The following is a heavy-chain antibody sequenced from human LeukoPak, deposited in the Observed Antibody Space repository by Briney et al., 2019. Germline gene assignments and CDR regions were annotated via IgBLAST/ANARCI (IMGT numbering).Heavy chain of an antibody. CDR1: GGSISSSSYN. CDR2: IYYSGST. Sequence: PETLSLTCTVSGGSISSSSYNWGWIRHTPGKGLEWIGSIYYSGSTYYNPSLKSRVTISVDTSKNQFSLKLSSVTAADTAVYYCARQIIDYDYVWGSYRVIPDAFDIWGQGTMVTVSS. CDR3: ARQIIDYDYVWGSYRVIPDAFDI. J-gene: IGHJ3*02. V-gene: IGHV4-39*01. D-gene: IGHD3-16*02.